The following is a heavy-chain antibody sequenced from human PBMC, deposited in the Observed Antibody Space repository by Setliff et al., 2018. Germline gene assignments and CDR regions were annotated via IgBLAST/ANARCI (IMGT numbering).Heavy chain of an antibody. V-gene: IGHV4-59*08. CDR2: IYYSGST. CDR3: ARGSSGWYSGAMRRGWFDP. CDR1: GDSMSFSY. Sequence: SETLSLTCSVSGDSMSFSYWSWIRQPPGKGLEWIGYIYYSGSTDSHPSLKSRVTISLDTSKNQFSLKLSSVTAADTAVYYCARGSSGWYSGAMRRGWFDPWGQGTLVTVSS. J-gene: IGHJ5*02. D-gene: IGHD6-19*01.